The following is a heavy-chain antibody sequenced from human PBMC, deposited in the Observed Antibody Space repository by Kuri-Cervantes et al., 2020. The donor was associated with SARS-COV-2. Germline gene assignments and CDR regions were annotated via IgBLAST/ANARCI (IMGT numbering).Heavy chain of an antibody. J-gene: IGHJ6*04. CDR2: INPSGGST. CDR1: GYTFTSYY. V-gene: IGHV1-46*01. Sequence: ASVKVSCKASGYTFTSYYMHWVRQAPGQGLEWMGIINPSGGSTSYAQKFQSRVTMTRDTSISTAYMELSRLRSDDTAVYYCARIQLWLREEWEMDVWGKGTTVTVSS. D-gene: IGHD5-18*01. CDR3: ARIQLWLREEWEMDV.